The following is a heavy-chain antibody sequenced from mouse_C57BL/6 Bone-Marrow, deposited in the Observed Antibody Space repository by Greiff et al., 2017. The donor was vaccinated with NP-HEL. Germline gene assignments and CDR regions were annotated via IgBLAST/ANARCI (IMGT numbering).Heavy chain of an antibody. CDR3: ATLRFAMDY. V-gene: IGHV5-6*01. CDR1: GFTFSSYG. CDR2: ICSGGSYT. J-gene: IGHJ4*01. D-gene: IGHD1-1*01. Sequence: EVMLVDSGGDLVKPGGSLKLSCAASGFTFSSYGMSWVRQTPDKRLEWVVTICSGGSYTYYPDSVKGRSTISRDNAKNTLYLQMSSLKSEDTAMYYCATLRFAMDYWGQGTSVTVSS.